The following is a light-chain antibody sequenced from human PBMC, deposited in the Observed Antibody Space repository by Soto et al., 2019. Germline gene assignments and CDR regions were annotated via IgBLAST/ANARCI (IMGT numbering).Light chain of an antibody. CDR3: QQSYSTPLT. CDR2: AAS. CDR1: QSISSY. V-gene: IGKV1-39*01. Sequence: DIQMTQSPSSLSASVGDRVTITCRASQSISSYLNWYQQKPGKAPKLLIYAASSLQSRVPSRFSGSGSGTDFTLTITRLQPEDFATYYCQQSYSTPLTFGGGTKVEIK. J-gene: IGKJ4*01.